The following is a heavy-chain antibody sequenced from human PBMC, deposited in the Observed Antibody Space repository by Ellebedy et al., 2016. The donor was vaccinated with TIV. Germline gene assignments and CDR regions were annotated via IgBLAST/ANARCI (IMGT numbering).Heavy chain of an antibody. CDR1: GDSVSSGSYY. CDR3: ARNYYDSSGYYRATNMVFDY. Sequence: SETLSLTCTVSGDSVSSGSYYWAWIRRPPGKGLQWIASIYYSGSTYYNPSLKSRVTISVDTSKNQFSLKLSSVTAADTAVYYCARNYYDSSGYYRATNMVFDYWGQGTLVTVSS. CDR2: IYYSGST. J-gene: IGHJ4*02. V-gene: IGHV4-39*07. D-gene: IGHD3-22*01.